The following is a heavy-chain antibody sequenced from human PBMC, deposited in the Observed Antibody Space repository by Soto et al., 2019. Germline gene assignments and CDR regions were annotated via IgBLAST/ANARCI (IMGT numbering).Heavy chain of an antibody. J-gene: IGHJ5*02. Sequence: QVQLVQSGAEVKKPGASVKVSCKASGYTFTSYAMHWVRQAPGQRLEWMGWINAGNGNTKYSQKFQGRVTITRDTSASTAYMELSSLRSEDTAVYYCARDPTNYAFWSGKKTQGLFDPWGQGTLVTVSS. CDR1: GYTFTSYA. D-gene: IGHD3-3*01. CDR3: ARDPTNYAFWSGKKTQGLFDP. CDR2: INAGNGNT. V-gene: IGHV1-3*01.